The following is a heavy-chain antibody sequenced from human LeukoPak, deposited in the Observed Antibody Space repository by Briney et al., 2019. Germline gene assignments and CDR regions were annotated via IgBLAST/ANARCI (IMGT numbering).Heavy chain of an antibody. CDR1: GYTFTGYH. CDR2: INPNSGGT. D-gene: IGHD5-12*01. CDR3: ARVDIVATWEIDP. V-gene: IGHV1-2*06. J-gene: IGHJ5*02. Sequence: ASVKVSCKASGYTFTGYHMHWVRQAPGQGLEWMGRINPNSGGTNYAQKFQGRVTMTRDTSISTAYMELSRLRSDDTAVYYCARVDIVATWEIDPWGQGTLVTVSS.